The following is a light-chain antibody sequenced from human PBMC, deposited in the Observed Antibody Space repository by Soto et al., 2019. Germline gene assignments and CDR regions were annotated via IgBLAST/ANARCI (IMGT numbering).Light chain of an antibody. CDR1: QTITTW. V-gene: IGKV1-5*01. CDR2: DAS. Sequence: DIHMTQSPSTLSGSVGDRVTITCRASQTITTWMAWYQQKPGKAPKLLVYDASTLQSGVATRFSGSGSGTDFTLTIGSLQSEDFAVYYCQQYNNWPRTFGQGTKVDIK. J-gene: IGKJ1*01. CDR3: QQYNNWPRT.